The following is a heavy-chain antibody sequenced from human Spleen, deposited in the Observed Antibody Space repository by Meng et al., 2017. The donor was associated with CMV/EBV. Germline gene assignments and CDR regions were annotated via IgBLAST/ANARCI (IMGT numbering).Heavy chain of an antibody. J-gene: IGHJ4*02. CDR3: ARDQIRGVVGARPRGPGDL. V-gene: IGHV3-53*01. D-gene: IGHD1-26*01. Sequence: GESLRISCAASGFTVSSHYMSWVRQAPGKGLEWVSIIHSGGTTYYADSVKGRFTISTDESKNTLYLQMNSLRAEDTAVYYCARDQIRGVVGARPRGPGDLWGQGTLVTVSS. CDR2: IHSGGTT. CDR1: GFTVSSHY.